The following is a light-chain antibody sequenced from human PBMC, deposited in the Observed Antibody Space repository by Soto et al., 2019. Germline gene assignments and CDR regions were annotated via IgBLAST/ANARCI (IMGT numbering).Light chain of an antibody. J-gene: IGLJ2*01. CDR2: NVS. V-gene: IGLV2-14*01. CDR1: SSDIGSYNY. Sequence: QSVLTQPASVSGSPGQSITISCTGTSSDIGSYNYVSWYQQHPGKAPKFVIYNVSSRPSGVSSRFSGSKSGNTASLTISGLQAEDEADYYCSSYTTTGTLGVVVGGGTKLTVL. CDR3: SSYTTTGTLGVV.